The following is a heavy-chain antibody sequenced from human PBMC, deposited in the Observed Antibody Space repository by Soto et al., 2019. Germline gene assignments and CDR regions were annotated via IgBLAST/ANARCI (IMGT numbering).Heavy chain of an antibody. CDR3: ARLDCGGDYYRGGYWYFDL. D-gene: IGHD2-21*02. CDR1: GGSISSSNSY. V-gene: IGHV4-39*01. Sequence: QLQLQESGPGLVKPSETLSLTCTVSGGSISSSNSYWGWIRQPPGKGLEWIGSIYYSGSTYYNPSLKSRFTISVDTSKNQFSLKLSSVTAADTAVYYCARLDCGGDYYRGGYWYFDLWGRGTLVTVSS. J-gene: IGHJ2*01. CDR2: IYYSGST.